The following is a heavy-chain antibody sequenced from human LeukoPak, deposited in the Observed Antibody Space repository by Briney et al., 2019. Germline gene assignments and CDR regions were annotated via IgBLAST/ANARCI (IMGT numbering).Heavy chain of an antibody. CDR3: ASDGTRGSSWFYNWFDP. V-gene: IGHV1-46*01. CDR1: GYTFTSYY. D-gene: IGHD6-13*01. J-gene: IGHJ5*02. Sequence: ASVKVSCKASGYTFTSYYMHWVRQAPGQGLEWMGIINPSGGSTSYAQKFQGRVTMTRDTSTSTVYMELSSLRSEDTAVYYCASDGTRGSSWFYNWFDPWGQGTLVTVSS. CDR2: INPSGGST.